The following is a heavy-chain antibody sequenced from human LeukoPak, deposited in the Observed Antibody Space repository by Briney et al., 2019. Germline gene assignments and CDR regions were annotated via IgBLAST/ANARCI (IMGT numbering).Heavy chain of an antibody. Sequence: GGSLRLSCAASGFTFSTYAMSWVRQAPGKGLEWVSGISGSGGSTYYADSVKGRFTISRDNSKNTLYLQMNSLRAEDTAVYYCAKDKTYYYDSSGHYPKFDYWGQGTLVSVSS. CDR1: GFTFSTYA. D-gene: IGHD3-22*01. J-gene: IGHJ4*02. CDR3: AKDKTYYYDSSGHYPKFDY. V-gene: IGHV3-23*01. CDR2: ISGSGGST.